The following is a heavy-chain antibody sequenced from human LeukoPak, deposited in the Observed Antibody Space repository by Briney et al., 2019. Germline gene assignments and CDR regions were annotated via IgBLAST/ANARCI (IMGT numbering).Heavy chain of an antibody. Sequence: PSETLSLTCTVSGGSININTYYWGWIRQPPGKGLEWIGSIYYSGSTYYNPSLKSRVTISVDASKNQFSLKLSSVTAADTAVYYCARASHGWYFDLWGRGTLVTVSS. CDR2: IYYSGST. D-gene: IGHD6-6*01. V-gene: IGHV4-39*07. CDR1: GGSININTYY. CDR3: ARASHGWYFDL. J-gene: IGHJ2*01.